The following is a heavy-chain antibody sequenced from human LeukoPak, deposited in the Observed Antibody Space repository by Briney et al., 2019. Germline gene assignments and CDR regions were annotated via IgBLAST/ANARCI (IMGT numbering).Heavy chain of an antibody. CDR3: AISQTGYYYDSSGYYWADAFDI. Sequence: SVKVSCKASGGTFSSYAISWVRQAPGQGLEWMGRIIPILGIANYAQEFQGRVTITADKSTSTAYMELSSLRSEDTAVYYCAISQTGYYYDSSGYYWADAFDIWGQGTMVTVSS. J-gene: IGHJ3*02. CDR1: GGTFSSYA. V-gene: IGHV1-69*04. D-gene: IGHD3-22*01. CDR2: IIPILGIA.